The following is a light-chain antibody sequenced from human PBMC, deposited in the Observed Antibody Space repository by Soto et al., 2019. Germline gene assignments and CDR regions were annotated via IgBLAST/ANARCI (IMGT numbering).Light chain of an antibody. CDR1: QSVNQK. V-gene: IGKV3-15*01. CDR3: QQFNNWPHT. Sequence: EIVLTQSPATLSVSPGERATLSCRASQSVNQKLGWYQQKPGQAPRLLIYVASYRATGIPARFSGSGSETEYTLTISNLQAEDFTVYYCQQFNNWPHTFGQGTRLEIK. CDR2: VAS. J-gene: IGKJ2*01.